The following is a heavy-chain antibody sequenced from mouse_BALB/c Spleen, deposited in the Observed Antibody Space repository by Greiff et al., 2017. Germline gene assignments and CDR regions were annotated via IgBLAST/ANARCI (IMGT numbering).Heavy chain of an antibody. V-gene: IGHV1-84*02. Sequence: QLQPSGPELVKPGASVKISCKASGYTFTDYYINWVKQKPGQGLEWIGWIYPGSGNTKYNEKFKGKATLTVDTSSSTAYMQLSSLTSEDTAVYFCARGGYYWDHYYAMDYWGQGTSVTGSS. CDR2: IYPGSGNT. D-gene: IGHD2-3*01. CDR3: ARGGYYWDHYYAMDY. CDR1: GYTFTDYY. J-gene: IGHJ4*01.